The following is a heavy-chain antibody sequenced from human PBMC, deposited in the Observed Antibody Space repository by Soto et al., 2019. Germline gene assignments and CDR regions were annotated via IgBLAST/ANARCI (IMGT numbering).Heavy chain of an antibody. CDR1: GFTYGTCS. Sequence: GGTLRLSWSHSGFTYGTCSMNWARHAPGKGLGWVAVISYDGSNKHYADSVKGRFTISTDNSKNTLYLQMNSLRAEDTAVYYCARPPVIDIVVPPDYWGQGTLVTVSS. J-gene: IGHJ4*02. CDR2: ISYDGSNK. D-gene: IGHD2-15*01. CDR3: ARPPVIDIVVPPDY. V-gene: IGHV3-30*04.